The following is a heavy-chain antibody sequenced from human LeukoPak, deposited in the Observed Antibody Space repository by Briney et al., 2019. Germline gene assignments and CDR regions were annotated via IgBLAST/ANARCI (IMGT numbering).Heavy chain of an antibody. V-gene: IGHV4-38-2*02. CDR2: IYHSGST. CDR1: GYSISSGYY. Sequence: SETLSLTCTVSGYSISSGYYWGWIRQPPGKGLEWIGSIYHSGSTNYNPSLKSRITISVDTSKNQFSLKLSSVTAADTAVYYCARRKQQWLEDYYYYYMDVWGKGTTVTISS. CDR3: ARRKQQWLEDYYYYYMDV. D-gene: IGHD6-19*01. J-gene: IGHJ6*03.